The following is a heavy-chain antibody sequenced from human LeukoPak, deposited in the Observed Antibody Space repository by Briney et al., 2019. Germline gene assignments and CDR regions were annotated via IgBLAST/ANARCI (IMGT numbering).Heavy chain of an antibody. CDR1: GFTFSSYS. Sequence: GGSLRLSCAASGFTFSSYSMNWVRQAPGEGLEWVSSISSSSSYIYYADSVKGRFTISRDNAKNSLYLQMNSLRAEDTAVYYCARDLWFGELLRPFDYWGQGTLVTVSS. D-gene: IGHD3-10*01. J-gene: IGHJ4*02. CDR3: ARDLWFGELLRPFDY. V-gene: IGHV3-21*01. CDR2: ISSSSSYI.